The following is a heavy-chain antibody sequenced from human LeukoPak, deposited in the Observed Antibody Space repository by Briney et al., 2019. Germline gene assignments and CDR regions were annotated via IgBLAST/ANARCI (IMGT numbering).Heavy chain of an antibody. D-gene: IGHD5-12*01. CDR3: ARDPNIVATTGVDY. CDR1: GFTFTTYS. Sequence: GGSLRLSCGASGFTFTTYSMNWVRQAPGKGLEWVSYISSSSSTIYYADSVKGRFTISRDNAKNSLYLQMNSLRDEDTAVYYCARDPNIVATTGVDYWGQGTLVTVSS. J-gene: IGHJ4*02. V-gene: IGHV3-48*02. CDR2: ISSSSSTI.